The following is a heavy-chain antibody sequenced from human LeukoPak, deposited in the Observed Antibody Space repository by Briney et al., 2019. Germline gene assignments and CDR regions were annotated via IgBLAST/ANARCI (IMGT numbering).Heavy chain of an antibody. V-gene: IGHV3-30*04. CDR1: GFTFSSYA. J-gene: IGHJ6*02. D-gene: IGHD3-10*01. CDR3: ARVASGSPNYYYYGLDV. Sequence: GGSLRLSCAASGFTFSSYAMHWVRQAPGKGLDWVAVISYDGSNKYYTDSVKGRFIISRDNSKNTLYLQMNSLRAEDTAVYYCARVASGSPNYYYYGLDVWGQGTTVTVSS. CDR2: ISYDGSNK.